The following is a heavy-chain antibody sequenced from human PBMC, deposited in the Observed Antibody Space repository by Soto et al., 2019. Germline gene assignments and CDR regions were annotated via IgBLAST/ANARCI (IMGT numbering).Heavy chain of an antibody. CDR3: ARGMTNSSGWYPLGYYYYYYMDV. J-gene: IGHJ6*03. CDR2: MNPNSGNT. V-gene: IGHV1-8*01. CDR1: GYTFTRYD. Sequence: SAEVCSKASGYTFTRYDINWVRQATGQGLEWMGWMNPNSGNTGYAQKFQGRVTMTRNTSISTAYMELSSLRSEDTAVYYCARGMTNSSGWYPLGYYYYYYMDVWGKGTTVTVSS. D-gene: IGHD6-19*01.